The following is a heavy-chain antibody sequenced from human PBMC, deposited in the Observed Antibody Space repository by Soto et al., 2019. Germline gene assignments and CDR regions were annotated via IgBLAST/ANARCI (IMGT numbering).Heavy chain of an antibody. D-gene: IGHD6-13*01. Sequence: PSETLSLTCTVSGGSISSYYWSWIREPAGKGLEWIGRIYSNGGTNYNPSLKSRVSMSVDTSKKQFSVRLSSVTAADTAVYYCARGAAAGVDYGMDVWGQGTTVTVS. CDR3: ARGAAAGVDYGMDV. CDR2: IYSNGGT. V-gene: IGHV4-4*07. J-gene: IGHJ6*02. CDR1: GGSISSYY.